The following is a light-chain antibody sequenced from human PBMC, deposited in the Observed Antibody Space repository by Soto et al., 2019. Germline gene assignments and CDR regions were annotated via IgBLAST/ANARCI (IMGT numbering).Light chain of an antibody. V-gene: IGKV3-20*01. J-gene: IGKJ1*01. CDR1: QTIRSNY. CDR2: GAT. Sequence: ETVLTQSPGTLSLSPGERATLSCRASQTIRSNYLAWHRQTPGQAPRLLIDGATNTATGIADRFSGSGSGTDFTLISIRLEPEDFALCYRQNYGSSPWTFGQGTKVEIK. CDR3: QNYGSSPWT.